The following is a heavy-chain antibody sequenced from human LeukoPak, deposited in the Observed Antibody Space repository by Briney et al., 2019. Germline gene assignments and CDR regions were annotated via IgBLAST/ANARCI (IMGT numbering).Heavy chain of an antibody. Sequence: GGSLRLSCAASGFTFSSYDMSRVRQAPGRGLEWVSGISGNGAGTYYADSVKGRFTISRDNSKNTLYLQMSSLRAEDTAVYYCAKGEVYFDYWGQGTLVTVSS. CDR3: AKGEVYFDY. CDR1: GFTFSSYD. D-gene: IGHD1-26*01. J-gene: IGHJ4*02. CDR2: ISGNGAGT. V-gene: IGHV3-23*01.